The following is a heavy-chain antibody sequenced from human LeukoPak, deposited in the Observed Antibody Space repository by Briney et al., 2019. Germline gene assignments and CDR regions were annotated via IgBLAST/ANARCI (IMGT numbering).Heavy chain of an antibody. CDR3: ARGAAGYSYG. J-gene: IGHJ4*02. CDR1: GGSISSYY. Sequence: SETLSLTCTVSGGSISSYYWSWIRQPPGKGLEWIGHIYYSGSTNYNPSLKSRVTISIDTSKNQFSLRLSSVTAADMAVYYCARGAAGYSYGWGQGTLVTVSS. CDR2: IYYSGST. V-gene: IGHV4-59*01. D-gene: IGHD5-18*01.